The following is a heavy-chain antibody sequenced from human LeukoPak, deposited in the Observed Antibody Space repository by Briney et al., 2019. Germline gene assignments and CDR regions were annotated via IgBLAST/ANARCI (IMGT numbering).Heavy chain of an antibody. Sequence: SVKVSCKASGGTFSSYAISWVRQAPGQGLEWMGRIIPILGIANYAQKFQGRVTITADKSTSTAYMELSSLRSEDTAVYYCARDQGPSIVVVTDAFDIWGQGTMVTVSS. J-gene: IGHJ3*02. D-gene: IGHD2-21*02. CDR1: GGTFSSYA. CDR3: ARDQGPSIVVVTDAFDI. V-gene: IGHV1-69*04. CDR2: IIPILGIA.